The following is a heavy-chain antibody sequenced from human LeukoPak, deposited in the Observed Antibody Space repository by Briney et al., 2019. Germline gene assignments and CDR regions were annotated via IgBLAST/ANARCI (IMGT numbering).Heavy chain of an antibody. CDR3: ARATTSSVTAYYYGMDV. D-gene: IGHD1-14*01. J-gene: IGHJ6*02. Sequence: SETLPLTCTVSGGSISSYYWSWIRQPPGKGLEWIGYIYYSGSTNYNPSLKSRVTISVDTSKNQFSLKLSSVTAADTAVYYCARATTSSVTAYYYGMDVWGQGTTDTVSS. CDR2: IYYSGST. CDR1: GGSISSYY. V-gene: IGHV4-59*01.